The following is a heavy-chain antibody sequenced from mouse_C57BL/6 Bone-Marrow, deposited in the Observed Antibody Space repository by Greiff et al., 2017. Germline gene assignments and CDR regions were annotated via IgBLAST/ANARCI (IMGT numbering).Heavy chain of an antibody. V-gene: IGHV14-1*01. Sequence: EVQLQQSGAELVRPGASVKLSCTASGFNIKDYYMHWVKQRPEQGLEWIGRIDPEDGDTEYAPKFQGKATMTADTSSNTAYLQLSSLTSEDTGVYYCTPKADYYGSSYWYFDVWGTGTTVTVSS. CDR3: TPKADYYGSSYWYFDV. CDR1: GFNIKDYY. D-gene: IGHD1-1*01. J-gene: IGHJ1*03. CDR2: IDPEDGDT.